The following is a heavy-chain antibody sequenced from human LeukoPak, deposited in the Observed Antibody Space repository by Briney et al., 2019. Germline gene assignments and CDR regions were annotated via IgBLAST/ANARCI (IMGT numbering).Heavy chain of an antibody. CDR1: GGSLSGYY. V-gene: IGHV4-34*01. J-gene: IGHJ5*02. CDR3: ARLSVSMFGVVRNWFDP. D-gene: IGHD3-3*01. CDR2: FNHRGTT. Sequence: SETLSLTCAVYGGSLSGYYWSWIRQPPGKGLEGLGEFNHRGTTKYNPFLMSRVAISLDTSNNQFSLRMNSVTAADTAVYYCARLSVSMFGVVRNWFDPWGQGTLVTVSS.